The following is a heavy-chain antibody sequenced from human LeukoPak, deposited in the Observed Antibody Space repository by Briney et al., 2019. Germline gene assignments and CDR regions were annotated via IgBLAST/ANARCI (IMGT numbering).Heavy chain of an antibody. J-gene: IGHJ4*02. CDR1: GGSIGTYY. V-gene: IGHV4-4*07. CDR3: ARVADRFGYNYGIDEYFDY. D-gene: IGHD5-18*01. CDR2: IDASGST. Sequence: SETLSLTCTVSGGSIGTYYWTWIRQPAGKGMEWIGRIDASGSTTYNPSLNSRITMTVDTSRNQFSLNLNTLTVADTAVYFCARVADRFGYNYGIDEYFDYWGQGAWSPSPQ.